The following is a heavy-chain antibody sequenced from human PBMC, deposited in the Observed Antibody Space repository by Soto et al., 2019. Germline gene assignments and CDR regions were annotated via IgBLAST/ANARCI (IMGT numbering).Heavy chain of an antibody. J-gene: IGHJ4*02. CDR3: AREYYDYIWGSYRFFDY. CDR2: IKQDGSEK. Sequence: EVQLVESGGGLVQPGGSLRLSCAASGFTFSSYWMSWVRQAPGKGLEWVANIKQDGSEKYYVDSVKGRFTISRDNAKNSLYLQMNSLRAEDTAVYYCAREYYDYIWGSYRFFDYWGQGTLVTVSS. CDR1: GFTFSSYW. D-gene: IGHD3-16*02. V-gene: IGHV3-7*01.